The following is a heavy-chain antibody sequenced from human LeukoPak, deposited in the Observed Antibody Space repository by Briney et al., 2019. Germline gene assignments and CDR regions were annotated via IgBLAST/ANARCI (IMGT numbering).Heavy chain of an antibody. CDR3: ARAKIVGATDLGY. V-gene: IGHV1-2*06. J-gene: IGHJ4*02. CDR1: GYTFTGYY. CDR2: INPNSGGT. D-gene: IGHD1-26*01. Sequence: ASVKVSCKASGYTFTGYYMHWVRQAPGQGLEWMGRINPNSGGTNYAQKFQGRVTMTRDTSISTAYMELSRLRSDDTAVYCCARAKIVGATDLGYWGQGTLVTVSS.